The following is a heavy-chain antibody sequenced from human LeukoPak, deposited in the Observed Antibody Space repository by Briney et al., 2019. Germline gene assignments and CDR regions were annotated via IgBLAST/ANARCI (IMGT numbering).Heavy chain of an antibody. V-gene: IGHV2-5*01. J-gene: IGHJ4*02. D-gene: IGHD3-22*01. Sequence: SGPTLVKPTQTLTLTCTFSGFSLSTSGVGVGWIRQPPEKALEWLALIYWNDDKRYSPSLKSRLTITKDTPKNQVVLTMTNMDPVDTATYYCAHRTRIIRDSSGYSDYWGQGTLVTVSS. CDR2: IYWNDDK. CDR3: AHRTRIIRDSSGYSDY. CDR1: GFSLSTSGVG.